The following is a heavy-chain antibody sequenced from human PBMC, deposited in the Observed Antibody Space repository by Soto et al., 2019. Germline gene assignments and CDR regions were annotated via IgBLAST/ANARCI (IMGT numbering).Heavy chain of an antibody. J-gene: IGHJ4*02. CDR2: ISAYNGNT. CDR1: GYTFTSYG. V-gene: IGHV1-18*01. D-gene: IGHD6-13*01. CDR3: ARDAEAGLNDF. Sequence: QVQLVQSGAEVKKPGASVKVSCKASGYTFTSYGISWVRQAPGQGLERMGWISAYNGNTKYAQKFQGRVTMPTDTSTITGDMEVRSLRSDDTAVYYCARDAEAGLNDFWGQGTLVTVSS.